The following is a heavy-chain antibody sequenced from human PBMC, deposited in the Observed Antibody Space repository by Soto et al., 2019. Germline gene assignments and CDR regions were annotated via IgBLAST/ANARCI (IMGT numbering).Heavy chain of an antibody. Sequence: QPGGSLRLSCAASGFTFSSYAMSWVRQAPGKGLEWVSAISGSGGSTYYADSMKGRFTISRDNSKNTLYLQMNSLRAEDTAVYYCAKCRRSSSSGLDYWGQGTLVTVSS. J-gene: IGHJ4*02. CDR1: GFTFSSYA. CDR3: AKCRRSSSSGLDY. V-gene: IGHV3-23*01. CDR2: ISGSGGST. D-gene: IGHD6-6*01.